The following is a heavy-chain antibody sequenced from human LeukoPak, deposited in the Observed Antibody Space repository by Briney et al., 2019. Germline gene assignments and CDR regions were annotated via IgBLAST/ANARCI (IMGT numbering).Heavy chain of an antibody. CDR2: AYCDDDQ. Sequence: SGPTLVRPTQTLTVTCTFSGFSLTTSQVGVAWIRQPPGKALECLAVAYCDDDQRYSPSLKTRLSITKDASKNQVVLTMTKMDPVDTGTYYCAHIMITYGGLVAQDAFDIWGQGAMVTV. CDR3: AHIMITYGGLVAQDAFDI. CDR1: GFSLTTSQVG. J-gene: IGHJ3*02. D-gene: IGHD3-16*02. V-gene: IGHV2-5*02.